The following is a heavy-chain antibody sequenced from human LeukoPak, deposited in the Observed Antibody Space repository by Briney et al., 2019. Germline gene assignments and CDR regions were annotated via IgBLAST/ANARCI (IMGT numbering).Heavy chain of an antibody. J-gene: IGHJ5*02. CDR3: AKDHPPYCSSTSCYPGP. V-gene: IGHV3-30*02. CDR1: GFTFSSYG. D-gene: IGHD2-2*01. Sequence: GGSLRLSCAASGFTFSSYGMHWVRQAPGKGLEWVAFIRYDGSNKYYADSVKGRFTISRDNSKNTLYLQMNSLRAEDTAVYYCAKDHPPYCSSTSCYPGPWGQGTLVTVSS. CDR2: IRYDGSNK.